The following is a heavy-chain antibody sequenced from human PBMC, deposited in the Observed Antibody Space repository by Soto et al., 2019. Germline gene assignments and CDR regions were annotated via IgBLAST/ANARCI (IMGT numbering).Heavy chain of an antibody. V-gene: IGHV1-58*01. CDR3: AAAPYYDFWSGSYGMDV. CDR1: GFTFTSSA. CDR2: IVVGSGNT. J-gene: IGHJ6*02. Sequence: AASVKVSCKASGFTFTSSAVQWVRQARGQRLEWIGWIVVGSGNTNYAQKFQERVTITRDMSTSTAYMELSSLRSEDTAVYYCAAAPYYDFWSGSYGMDVWGQGTTVTVSS. D-gene: IGHD3-3*01.